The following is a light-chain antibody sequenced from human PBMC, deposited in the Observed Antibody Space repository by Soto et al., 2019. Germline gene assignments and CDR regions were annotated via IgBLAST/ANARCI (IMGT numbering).Light chain of an antibody. Sequence: DIQMTQSPSTLSASVGDRVTITCRASQSISGWLAWYQQKPGKAPKLPIYKASSLESGVPTRFSGSGSGTAFTLTISSLQPDDFATYYCQQYDSLVTFGPGTKVDIK. V-gene: IGKV1-5*03. CDR3: QQYDSLVT. CDR1: QSISGW. CDR2: KAS. J-gene: IGKJ3*01.